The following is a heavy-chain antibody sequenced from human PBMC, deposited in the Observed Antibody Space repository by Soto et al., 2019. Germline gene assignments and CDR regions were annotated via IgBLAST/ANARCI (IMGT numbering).Heavy chain of an antibody. D-gene: IGHD6-13*01. Sequence: GGSLRLSFAASGFSFSSSWMHWVRQAPGKGLVWVSRISTDGSSTNYADSVKGRFTISRDNTENTLYLQMNSLRAEDTAVYYCARGKNSNFDYWGQGTLVTVSS. V-gene: IGHV3-74*01. CDR1: GFSFSSSW. CDR3: ARGKNSNFDY. J-gene: IGHJ4*02. CDR2: ISTDGSST.